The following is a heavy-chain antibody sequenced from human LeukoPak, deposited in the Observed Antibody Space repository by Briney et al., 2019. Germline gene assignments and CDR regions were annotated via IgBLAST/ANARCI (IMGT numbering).Heavy chain of an antibody. Sequence: ASVNVSCKASGYTFTSYAMHWVRQAPGQRLEWMGWINAGNGNTKYSQKFQGRVTITRDTSASTAYMELSSLRSEDTAVYYCARDWHYYDSSGYYYYYGMDVWGQGTTVTVSS. CDR1: GYTFTSYA. J-gene: IGHJ6*02. D-gene: IGHD3-22*01. V-gene: IGHV1-3*01. CDR3: ARDWHYYDSSGYYYYYGMDV. CDR2: INAGNGNT.